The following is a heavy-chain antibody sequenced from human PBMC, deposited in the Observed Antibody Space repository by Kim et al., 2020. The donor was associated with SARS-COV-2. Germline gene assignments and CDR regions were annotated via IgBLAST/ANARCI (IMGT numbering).Heavy chain of an antibody. V-gene: IGHV3-53*01. CDR3: ARMRGSGSYRNYYYYGMDV. Sequence: GRLTISRDNSKNTLYLQMNSLRAEDTAVYYCARMRGSGSYRNYYYYGMDVWGQGTTVTVSS. J-gene: IGHJ6*02. D-gene: IGHD3-10*01.